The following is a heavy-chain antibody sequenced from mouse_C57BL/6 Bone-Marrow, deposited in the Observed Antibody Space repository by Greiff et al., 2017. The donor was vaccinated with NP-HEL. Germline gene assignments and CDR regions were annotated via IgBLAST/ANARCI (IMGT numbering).Heavy chain of an antibody. D-gene: IGHD2-13*01. V-gene: IGHV1-22*01. CDR1: GYTFTDYY. CDR2: INPNNGGT. J-gene: IGHJ3*01. CDR3: ARESVIPFAY. Sequence: EVQLQQSGPELVKPGASVKLSCKASGYTFTDYYMHWVKQRPGQSLEWIGSINPNNGGTNYNQKFKGKATLTVNKSSSTAYMQLRSLTSEDSAVYYCARESVIPFAYWGQGTLVTVSA.